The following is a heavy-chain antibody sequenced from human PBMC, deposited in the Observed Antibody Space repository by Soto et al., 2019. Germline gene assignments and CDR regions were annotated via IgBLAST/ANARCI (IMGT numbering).Heavy chain of an antibody. CDR2: ISSSGTGI. CDR1: GFTFRDYY. Sequence: LRVSCAASGFTFRDYYMSWIRQAPGKGLEWVSYISSSGTGIYYGDSVKGRFSISRDNPKNTLYLQMNSLRAEDTALYYCAAHSGKYWNHFDYWGLGTLVTVSS. D-gene: IGHD1-1*01. V-gene: IGHV3-11*04. CDR3: AAHSGKYWNHFDY. J-gene: IGHJ4*02.